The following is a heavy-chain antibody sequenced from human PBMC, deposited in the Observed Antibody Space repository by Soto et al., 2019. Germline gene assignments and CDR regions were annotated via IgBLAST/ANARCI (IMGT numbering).Heavy chain of an antibody. V-gene: IGHV1-18*01. J-gene: IGHJ3*02. D-gene: IGHD3-22*01. CDR2: ISAYNGNT. Sequence: QVHLVQSGAEVKKPGASVKVSCKASGYTLTSYGISWVRQAPGQGLQWMGWISAYNGNTNYADKFQGRVTMTTDTSTSTAHMEVRSLRSDDTAVYYCARAGAFSETSGYPWSTFDIWGQGTMVTVSS. CDR3: ARAGAFSETSGYPWSTFDI. CDR1: GYTLTSYG.